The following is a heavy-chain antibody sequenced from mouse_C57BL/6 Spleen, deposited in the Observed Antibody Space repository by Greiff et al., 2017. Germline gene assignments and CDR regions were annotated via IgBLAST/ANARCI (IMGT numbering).Heavy chain of an antibody. Sequence: QVQLQQPGAELVMPGASVKLSCKASGYTFTSYWMPWVKQRPGQGLEWIGEIDPSDSYTNYNQKFKGKSTLTVDKSSSTAYMQLSSLTSEDSAVYYCARYDGYYGYWGQGTTLTVSS. V-gene: IGHV1-69*01. CDR2: IDPSDSYT. CDR3: ARYDGYYGY. CDR1: GYTFTSYW. J-gene: IGHJ2*01. D-gene: IGHD2-3*01.